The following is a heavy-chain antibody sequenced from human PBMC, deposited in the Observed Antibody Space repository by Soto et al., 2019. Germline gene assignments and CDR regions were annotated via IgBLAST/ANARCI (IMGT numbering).Heavy chain of an antibody. CDR2: IWYDGSNT. V-gene: IGHV3-33*01. D-gene: IGHD7-27*01. Sequence: GGSLRLSCAAAGFSFSSFGMHWVRQAPGKGLEWVAHIWYDGSNTYYADSVKGRFTISRDNSRNTLYLQMNSLRAEDTAVYHCVRDLLGSGGHFDYWGQGTPVTVSS. CDR1: GFSFSSFG. J-gene: IGHJ4*02. CDR3: VRDLLGSGGHFDY.